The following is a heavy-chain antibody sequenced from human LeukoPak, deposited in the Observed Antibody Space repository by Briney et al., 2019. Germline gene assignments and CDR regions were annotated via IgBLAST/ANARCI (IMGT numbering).Heavy chain of an antibody. J-gene: IGHJ4*02. CDR1: GGSISNHY. CDR2: IYYSGST. Sequence: SETLSLTCTVSGGSISNHYWSWIRQPPGKGLEWIGYIYYSGSTNYNPSLKSRVTISVDTSKNQFSLKLSSVTAADTAVYYCARTGWLQPYFDYWGQGTLVTVSS. D-gene: IGHD5-24*01. CDR3: ARTGWLQPYFDY. V-gene: IGHV4-59*11.